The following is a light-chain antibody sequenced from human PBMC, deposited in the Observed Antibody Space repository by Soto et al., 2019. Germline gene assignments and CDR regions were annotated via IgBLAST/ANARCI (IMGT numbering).Light chain of an antibody. CDR2: WAS. CDR3: QHYYSIPWT. CDR1: QSVLSSSNNKNC. V-gene: IGKV4-1*01. Sequence: DIVMTQTQDSLAVSLGERATINCKSSQSVLSSSNNKNCLAWYQQKPGQPPRLLIYWASTRESGVPDRFSGSGSGTDFTLTISSLQAEDVAVYYCQHYYSIPWTFGQGTKVDIK. J-gene: IGKJ1*01.